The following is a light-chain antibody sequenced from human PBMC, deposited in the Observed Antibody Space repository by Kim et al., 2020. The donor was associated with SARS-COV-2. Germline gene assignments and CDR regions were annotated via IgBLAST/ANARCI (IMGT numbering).Light chain of an antibody. CDR1: QSISTW. J-gene: IGKJ1*01. Sequence: ASAGDRVTINCRASQSISTWLAWSQQKPGTGPKLLFYKASSLEGRVPSSFSGSGSGTDFALTFSTLQPGGFASYYCPQYASSPWTFGRGTKVDIK. V-gene: IGKV1-5*03. CDR2: KAS. CDR3: PQYASSPWT.